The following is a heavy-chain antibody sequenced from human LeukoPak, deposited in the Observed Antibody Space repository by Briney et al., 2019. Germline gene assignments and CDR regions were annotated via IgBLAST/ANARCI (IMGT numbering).Heavy chain of an antibody. Sequence: SETLSLTCTISGDSIGDYYWTWIRQPPGEGLEWLGYIYHSGNSNYNPSLKSRVTISLDTSKNQFFLTLSSVTAADTAVYYCARRRGYSNKEAFDYWGQGILVTVSS. CDR3: ARRRGYSNKEAFDY. V-gene: IGHV4-59*08. CDR1: GDSIGDYY. D-gene: IGHD4-11*01. CDR2: IYHSGNS. J-gene: IGHJ4*02.